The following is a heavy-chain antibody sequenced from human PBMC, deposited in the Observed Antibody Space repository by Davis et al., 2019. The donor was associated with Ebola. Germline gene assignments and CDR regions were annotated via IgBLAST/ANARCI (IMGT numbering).Heavy chain of an antibody. CDR2: IIPILGIA. Sequence: SVKVSCKASGGTFSSNAISWVRQAPGQGLDWTGTIIPILGIANYAQKFQGRVTITADKSTSTAYMELRSLRSEDTAMYYCARDRGGVGAPDAFDIWGQGTMVTVSS. CDR3: ARDRGGVGAPDAFDI. D-gene: IGHD1-26*01. J-gene: IGHJ3*02. V-gene: IGHV1-69*04. CDR1: GGTFSSNA.